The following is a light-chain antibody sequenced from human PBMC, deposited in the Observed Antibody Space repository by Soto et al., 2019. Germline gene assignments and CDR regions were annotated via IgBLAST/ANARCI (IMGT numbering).Light chain of an antibody. CDR3: XQRGSWS. CDR1: QSVSSY. J-gene: IGKJ4*01. CDR2: DAS. Sequence: EIVLTQSPGTLSLSPGERATLSCRASQSVSSYLAWYQQKPGQAPRLLIYDASNRATGIPARFSGSGSGTXXXXXXXXXXXEDFXVXYCXQRGSWSFGGGTKVEIK. V-gene: IGKV3-11*01.